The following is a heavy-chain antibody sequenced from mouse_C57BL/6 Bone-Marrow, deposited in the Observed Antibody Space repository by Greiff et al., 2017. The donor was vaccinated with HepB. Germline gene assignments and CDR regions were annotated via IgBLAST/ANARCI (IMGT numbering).Heavy chain of an antibody. V-gene: IGHV7-1*01. D-gene: IGHD2-4*01. J-gene: IGHJ4*01. CDR1: GFTFSDFY. CDR3: AEDRSYDYDDGYAMDY. Sequence: EVKLMESGGGLVQSGRSLRLSCATSGFTFSDFYMEWVRQAPGKGLEWIAASRNKANDYTTEYSASVKGRFIVSRDTSQSILYLQMNALRAEDTAIYYFAEDRSYDYDDGYAMDYWGQGTSVTVSS. CDR2: SRNKANDYTT.